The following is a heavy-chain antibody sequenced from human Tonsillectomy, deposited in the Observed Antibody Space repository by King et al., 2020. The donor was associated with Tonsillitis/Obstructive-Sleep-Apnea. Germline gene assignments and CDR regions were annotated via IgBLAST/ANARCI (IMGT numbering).Heavy chain of an antibody. CDR1: GFTFYDYG. Sequence: VQLVESGGGVVRPGGSLRLSCAASGFTFYDYGMSWVRQAPGKGLEWVSGINWNGGSTGYADSVKGRFTISRDNAKNSLYLQMNSLRAEDTALYYCARDKTYYYDSSGYFGFDYWGQGTLVTVSS. D-gene: IGHD3-22*01. J-gene: IGHJ4*02. V-gene: IGHV3-20*04. CDR3: ARDKTYYYDSSGYFGFDY. CDR2: INWNGGST.